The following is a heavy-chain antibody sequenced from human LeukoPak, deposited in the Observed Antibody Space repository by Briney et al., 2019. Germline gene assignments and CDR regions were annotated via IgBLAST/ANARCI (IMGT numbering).Heavy chain of an antibody. D-gene: IGHD5-18*01. CDR2: INPNSGGT. CDR3: ARGLTPGGARIQLAPADEETDY. CDR1: GYTFTGYY. Sequence: GASVKVSCKASGYTFTGYYMHWVRQAPGQGLEWMGWINPNSGGTNYAQKFQGWVTMTRDTSISTAYMELSRLRSDDTAVYYCARGLTPGGARIQLAPADEETDYWGQGTLVTVSS. V-gene: IGHV1-2*04. J-gene: IGHJ4*02.